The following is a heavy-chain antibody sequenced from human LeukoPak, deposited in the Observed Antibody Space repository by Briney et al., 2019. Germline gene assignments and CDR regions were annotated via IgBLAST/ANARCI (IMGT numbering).Heavy chain of an antibody. D-gene: IGHD5-12*01. J-gene: IGHJ4*02. CDR1: GFTFSIYG. V-gene: IGHV3-48*02. CDR3: ARAMRSGYDY. Sequence: GGSLRLSCAASGFTFSIYGMNWVRQAPGKRLEWVSYISSRSDSIYYADSVKGRFTISRDNAENSLYLQMNSLRDKDTAVYFCARAMRSGYDYWGQGTLVTVSS. CDR2: ISSRSDSI.